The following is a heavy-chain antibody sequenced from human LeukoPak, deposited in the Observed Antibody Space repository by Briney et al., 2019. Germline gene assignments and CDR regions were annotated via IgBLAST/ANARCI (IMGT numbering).Heavy chain of an antibody. Sequence: PGGSLRLSCAASGFTFSSYSMNWIRQPPGKGLEWIGYVYYSGSTKYHPSLKSRITISVDTSKNQFSLRLSSVTAAADTAVYFCARLSRSAGGILDVWGQGTMVTVSS. CDR2: VYYSGST. V-gene: IGHV4-59*08. D-gene: IGHD1-26*01. CDR3: ARLSRSAGGILDV. CDR1: GFTFSSYS. J-gene: IGHJ3*01.